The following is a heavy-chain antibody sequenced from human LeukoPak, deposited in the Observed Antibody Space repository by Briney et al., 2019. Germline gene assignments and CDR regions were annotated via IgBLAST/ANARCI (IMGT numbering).Heavy chain of an antibody. CDR3: ARDRGYCSGGTCFVSYFDL. CDR1: GFTFSSYS. Sequence: GGSLRLSCAASGFTFSSYSMNWVRQAPGKGLEWVSSISRSSSYIYYADSVKGRFTISRDNAKNSLYLQMNSLRAEDTAVYYCARDRGYCSGGTCFVSYFDLWGQGTLVTVSS. J-gene: IGHJ4*02. V-gene: IGHV3-21*01. CDR2: ISRSSSYI. D-gene: IGHD2-15*01.